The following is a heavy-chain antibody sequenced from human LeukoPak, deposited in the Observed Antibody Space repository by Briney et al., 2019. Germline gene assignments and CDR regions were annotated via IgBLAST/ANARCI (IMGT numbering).Heavy chain of an antibody. CDR3: AKIGTPPIFGVVIERYYFDY. V-gene: IGHV3-23*01. Sequence: GGSLRLSCAASGFTFSSYAMSWVRQAPGKGLEWVSAISGSGGSTHYADSVKGRFTISRDNSKNTLYLQMNSLRAEDTAVYYCAKIGTPPIFGVVIERYYFDYWGQGTLVTVSS. CDR1: GFTFSSYA. CDR2: ISGSGGST. D-gene: IGHD3-3*01. J-gene: IGHJ4*02.